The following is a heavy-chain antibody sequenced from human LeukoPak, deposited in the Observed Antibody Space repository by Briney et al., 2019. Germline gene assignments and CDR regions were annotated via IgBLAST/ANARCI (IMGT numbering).Heavy chain of an antibody. CDR3: ASNYCSSTSCPGSPWTA. CDR2: INPSGGST. Sequence: ASVNVSCKASGYTFTSYYMHWVRQAPGQGLEWMGIINPSGGSTSYAQKFQGRVTMTRDTSTSTVYMELSSLRSEDTAVYYCASNYCSSTSCPGSPWTAWGQGTLVTVSS. V-gene: IGHV1-46*01. CDR1: GYTFTSYY. J-gene: IGHJ4*02. D-gene: IGHD2-2*01.